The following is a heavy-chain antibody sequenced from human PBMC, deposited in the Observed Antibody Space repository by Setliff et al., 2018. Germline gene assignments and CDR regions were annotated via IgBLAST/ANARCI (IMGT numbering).Heavy chain of an antibody. CDR2: INPDTGYS. CDR3: ATQTAAYYFDY. Sequence: ASVKVSCKASGYTFTGPCMHWVRQAPGQGLEWMGWINPDTGYSKYAQKFQGRVTLTRDTSLTTAYMELRSLTSDDTAVYYCATQTAAYYFDYWGQGALVTVSS. J-gene: IGHJ4*02. D-gene: IGHD6-13*01. V-gene: IGHV1-2*02. CDR1: GYTFTGPC.